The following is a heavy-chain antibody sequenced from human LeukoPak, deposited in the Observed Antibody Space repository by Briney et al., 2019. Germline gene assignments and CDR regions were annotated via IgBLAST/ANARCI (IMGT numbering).Heavy chain of an antibody. J-gene: IGHJ4*02. CDR3: ARYAPPTTVVTRFFDY. CDR2: IGYGGGDI. D-gene: IGHD4-11*01. CDR1: GFTFSGHA. Sequence: GGSLRLSCAASGFTFSGHAMTWVRQAPGKGLEWVSVIGYGGGDIQYADSVKGRFTISRDNSKNTLYLQMNSLRAEDTAVYYCARYAPPTTVVTRFFDYWGQGTLVTVSS. V-gene: IGHV3-23*01.